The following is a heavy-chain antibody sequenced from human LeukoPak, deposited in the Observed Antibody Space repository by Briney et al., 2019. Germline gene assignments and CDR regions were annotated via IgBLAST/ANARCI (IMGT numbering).Heavy chain of an antibody. CDR2: LYYSGYT. Sequence: EASETLSLTCTVSGGSISNYYWSWIRQPPGKGLEWIGYLYYSGYTNYSPSLRSRVTMSVDTSKSQFSLTLSSLTAADTAVYYCAASISRWRWFDPWGQGTLVTVAS. D-gene: IGHD2-2*01. CDR1: GGSISNYY. V-gene: IGHV4-59*01. CDR3: AASISRWRWFDP. J-gene: IGHJ5*02.